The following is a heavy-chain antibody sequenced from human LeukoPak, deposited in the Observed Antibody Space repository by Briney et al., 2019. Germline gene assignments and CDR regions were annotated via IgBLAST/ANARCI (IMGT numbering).Heavy chain of an antibody. D-gene: IGHD6-19*01. V-gene: IGHV3-21*01. J-gene: IGHJ6*03. CDR2: ISSSSSYI. CDR3: AGDLPSEAVAGHPVGYMDV. Sequence: PGGSLRLSCAASGFTFSSYSMNWVRQAPGKGLEWVSSISSSSSYIYYADSVKGRFTISRDNAKNSLYLQMNSLRAEDTAVYYCAGDLPSEAVAGHPVGYMDVWGKGTTVTVSS. CDR1: GFTFSSYS.